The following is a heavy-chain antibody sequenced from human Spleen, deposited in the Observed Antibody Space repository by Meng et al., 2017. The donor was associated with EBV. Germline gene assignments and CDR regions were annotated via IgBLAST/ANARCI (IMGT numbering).Heavy chain of an antibody. CDR2: IYHSGST. D-gene: IGHD3-16*01. Sequence: QVQLQGSGPGLGKPSGTLSLTCAVSGGSTSSSNWWNWVRQAPGKGLEWIGEIYHSGSTSYNPSLESRVTISIDKSKNQVSLKLTSVTAADTAVYYCAQRERWGLDPWGQGTLVTVSS. J-gene: IGHJ5*02. CDR3: AQRERWGLDP. CDR1: GGSTSSSNW. V-gene: IGHV4-4*02.